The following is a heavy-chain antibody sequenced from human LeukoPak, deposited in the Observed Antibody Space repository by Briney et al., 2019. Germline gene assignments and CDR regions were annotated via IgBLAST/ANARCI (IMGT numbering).Heavy chain of an antibody. D-gene: IGHD1-26*01. CDR3: ARGSEVGATGVPCDY. CDR1: GYTFTSYG. CDR2: IIAYNGNT. Sequence: GASVKVSCKASGYTFTSYGISWVRPAPGQGLEWMGWIIAYNGNTNYAQKLQGRVTMTTDTSTSTAYMEVRSLRSDDTAVYYCARGSEVGATGVPCDYWGQGTLATVSS. J-gene: IGHJ4*02. V-gene: IGHV1-18*01.